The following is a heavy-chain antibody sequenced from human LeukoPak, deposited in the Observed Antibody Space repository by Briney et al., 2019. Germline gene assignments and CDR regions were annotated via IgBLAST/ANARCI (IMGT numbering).Heavy chain of an antibody. CDR1: GFTFSSYW. D-gene: IGHD6-13*01. Sequence: GGSLRLSCAASGFTFSSYWMHWVRQAPGKGLVWVSRINSDGSSTSYADSVKGRFTISRDNAKNTLYLQMNSLRAEDTAVYYCATHSSSWYYYYYGMDVWGQGTTVTVSS. V-gene: IGHV3-74*01. J-gene: IGHJ6*02. CDR3: ATHSSSWYYYYYGMDV. CDR2: INSDGSST.